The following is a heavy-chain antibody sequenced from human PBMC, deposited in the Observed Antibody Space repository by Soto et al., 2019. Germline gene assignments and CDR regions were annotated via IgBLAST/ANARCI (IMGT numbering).Heavy chain of an antibody. V-gene: IGHV1-69*13. D-gene: IGHD2-2*01. CDR3: ARADRHWLEYALGNQLPQRYYYYYGMDV. CDR1: GGTFSSYA. J-gene: IGHJ6*02. CDR2: IIPIFGTA. Sequence: SVKISCKASGGTFSSYAISWVRHAPGQGLEWMGGIIPIFGTANDAQRFQGRVTITADESTSTAYMELSSLRSEDTAVYYCARADRHWLEYALGNQLPQRYYYYYGMDVWGQGTTVTVSS.